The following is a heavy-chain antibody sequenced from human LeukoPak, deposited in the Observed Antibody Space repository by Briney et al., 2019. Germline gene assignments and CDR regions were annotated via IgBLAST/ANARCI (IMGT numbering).Heavy chain of an antibody. J-gene: IGHJ4*02. V-gene: IGHV4-59*01. CDR3: CGSGRYGLFDN. Sequence: SETLSLTCTVSGGPIGSFYWNWIRQSPGKGLEWIGYIYYDGSANYNPSLKSRVTLSVDTSKSQFSLMLTTVTAADTAVYHCCGSGRYGLFDNWGQGTLVTVSS. CDR2: IYYDGSA. CDR1: GGPIGSFY. D-gene: IGHD3-10*01.